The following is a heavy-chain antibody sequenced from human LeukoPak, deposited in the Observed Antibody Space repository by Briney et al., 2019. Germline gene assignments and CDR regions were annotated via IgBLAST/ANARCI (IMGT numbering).Heavy chain of an antibody. D-gene: IGHD1-26*01. Sequence: GGSLRLSCAASGFTFSSYAMSWVRQAPGKGLQWVSAISGSGGSTYYADSVKGRFTISRDNSKNTLYLQMNSLRAEDTAVYYCAKFRVGAKRPFDYWGQGTLVTVSS. CDR2: ISGSGGST. CDR1: GFTFSSYA. J-gene: IGHJ4*02. CDR3: AKFRVGAKRPFDY. V-gene: IGHV3-23*01.